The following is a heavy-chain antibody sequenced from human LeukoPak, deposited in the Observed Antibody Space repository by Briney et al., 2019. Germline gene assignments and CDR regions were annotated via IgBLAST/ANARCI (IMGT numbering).Heavy chain of an antibody. CDR3: ARPGRDGYNRWYFDL. Sequence: SETLSLTCTVSGGSTSGYYWSWIRQPPGKGLEWIGYIYYSGSTNYNPSLKSRVTISVDTSKNQFSLKLSSVTAADTAVYYCARPGRDGYNRWYFDLWGRGTLVTVSS. D-gene: IGHD5-24*01. CDR1: GGSTSGYY. CDR2: IYYSGST. V-gene: IGHV4-59*08. J-gene: IGHJ2*01.